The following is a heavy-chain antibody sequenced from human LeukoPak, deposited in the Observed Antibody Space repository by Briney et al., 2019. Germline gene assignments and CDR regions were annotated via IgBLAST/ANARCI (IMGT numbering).Heavy chain of an antibody. D-gene: IGHD2-21*01. J-gene: IGHJ5*02. CDR3: AKDPYRVIVATGNYLDP. CDR1: GFTFSNFW. Sequence: PGGSLRLSCVGSGFTFSNFWMHWVRQAPGKGLEWVSAISGSGGSTYYADSVKGRLTISRDNSKNTLYLQMDSLRGEDTAVYYCAKDPYRVIVATGNYLDPWGQGTLVTVSS. CDR2: ISGSGGST. V-gene: IGHV3-23*01.